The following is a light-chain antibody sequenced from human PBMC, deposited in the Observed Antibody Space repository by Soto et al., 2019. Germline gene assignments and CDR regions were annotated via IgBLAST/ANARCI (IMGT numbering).Light chain of an antibody. CDR1: SSDVGGYNY. Sequence: QSVLAQPASVSGSPGQSITISCTVTSSDVGGYNYVSWYQQHPGKAPKLMIYEVSNRPSGVSSRFSGSKSGNTASLTISGLQAEDEADYYCSSYTSSSLYVFGTGTKVTVL. V-gene: IGLV2-14*01. CDR3: SSYTSSSLYV. J-gene: IGLJ1*01. CDR2: EVS.